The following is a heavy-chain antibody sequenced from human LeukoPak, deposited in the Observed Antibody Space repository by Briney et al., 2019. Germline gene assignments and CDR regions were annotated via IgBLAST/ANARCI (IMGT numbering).Heavy chain of an antibody. CDR2: ISSGGTTV. D-gene: IGHD5-12*01. CDR3: ARDGLIVATT. V-gene: IGHV3-48*03. CDR1: GFTFSSSE. J-gene: IGHJ5*02. Sequence: PGGSLRLSCAASGFTFSSSEMNWVRQAPGKGLEWVSCISSGGTTVFYADSVKGRFTISRDNAKNSLCLQMNSLRAEDTAVYYCARDGLIVATTWGQGTLVTVSS.